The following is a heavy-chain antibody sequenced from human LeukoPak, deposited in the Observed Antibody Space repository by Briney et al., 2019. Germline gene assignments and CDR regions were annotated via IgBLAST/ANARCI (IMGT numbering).Heavy chain of an antibody. CDR3: AKSYGSGNYFDS. J-gene: IGHJ4*02. Sequence: PSETLSLTCTVSGGSISNYYWSWIRQPPGKGLEWIGYISYSGSTNYNPSLKSRVTISIETSKNKFSLKLRSVTAADTAVYYCAKSYGSGNYFDSWGQGTLVTVSS. CDR1: GGSISNYY. CDR2: ISYSGST. D-gene: IGHD3-10*01. V-gene: IGHV4-59*01.